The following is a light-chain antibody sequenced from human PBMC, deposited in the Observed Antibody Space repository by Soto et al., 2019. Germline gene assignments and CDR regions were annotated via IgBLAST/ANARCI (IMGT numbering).Light chain of an antibody. Sequence: QSALTQPASVSGSPGQSITISCTGTNSDVGTYNYVSWYQQYPGKAPKLMIYEVNNRPSGVSNRFSGSKSGNTASLTISGLQAEDEADYYCSSYTTINTRYVFGSGTKLTVL. CDR2: EVN. CDR3: SSYTTINTRYV. J-gene: IGLJ1*01. CDR1: NSDVGTYNY. V-gene: IGLV2-14*01.